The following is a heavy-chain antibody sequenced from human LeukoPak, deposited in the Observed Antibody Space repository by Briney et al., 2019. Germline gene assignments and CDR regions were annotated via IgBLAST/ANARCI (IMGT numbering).Heavy chain of an antibody. J-gene: IGHJ6*02. V-gene: IGHV5-51*01. CDR3: ARGCSSTSCYGGGGYYYYYGMDV. CDR1: GYIFTSYW. Sequence: GESLKISCKGSGYIFTSYWIGWVRQMPGKGLEWMGIIYPGDSDTRYSPSFQGQVTISADKSVSTAYLQWSSLKASDTAIYYCARGCSSTSCYGGGGYYYYYGMDVWGQGTTVTVSS. CDR2: IYPGDSDT. D-gene: IGHD2-2*01.